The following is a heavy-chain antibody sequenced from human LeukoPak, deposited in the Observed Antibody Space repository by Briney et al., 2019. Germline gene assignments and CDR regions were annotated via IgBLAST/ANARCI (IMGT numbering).Heavy chain of an antibody. CDR3: AKGKRFRYFDNTKYYFDN. Sequence: PGGSLRLSCAASGFNFSSYGMHWVRQAAGKGLEWVAVISYDGSKKYYADSVKGRFTISRDNSKNTLYLQMNSLRAEDTAVYHCAKGKRFRYFDNTKYYFDNWGQGTLVTVSS. CDR1: GFNFSSYG. D-gene: IGHD3-9*01. V-gene: IGHV3-30*18. CDR2: ISYDGSKK. J-gene: IGHJ4*02.